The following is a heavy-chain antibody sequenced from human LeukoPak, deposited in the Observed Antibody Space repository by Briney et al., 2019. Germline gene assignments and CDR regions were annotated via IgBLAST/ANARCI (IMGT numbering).Heavy chain of an antibody. D-gene: IGHD3-22*01. CDR1: GFTFSSYG. CDR3: AKDRGPPRFWYYYDSSGYYDY. CDR2: ISYDGSNK. V-gene: IGHV3-30*18. J-gene: IGHJ4*02. Sequence: GGSLRLSCAASGFTFSSYGMHWVRQAPGKGLEWVAVISYDGSNKYYADSVKGRFTISRDNSKNTLYLQMNSLRAEDTAVYYCAKDRGPPRFWYYYDSSGYYDYWGQGTLVTVSS.